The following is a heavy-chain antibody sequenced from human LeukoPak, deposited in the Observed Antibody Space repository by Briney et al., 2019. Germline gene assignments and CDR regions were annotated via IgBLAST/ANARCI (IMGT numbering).Heavy chain of an antibody. CDR2: INKDGTST. D-gene: IGHD3-10*01. Sequence: GGSLRLSCAASGFMFSSYWMSWVRQAPGKGLLWVSRINKDGTSTTNADSVKGRFTISRDNAKNTLYLQMNSLRAEDTAVYYCTRDMIRGVVNYWGQGTLVTVSS. CDR1: GFMFSSYW. CDR3: TRDMIRGVVNY. J-gene: IGHJ4*02. V-gene: IGHV3-74*01.